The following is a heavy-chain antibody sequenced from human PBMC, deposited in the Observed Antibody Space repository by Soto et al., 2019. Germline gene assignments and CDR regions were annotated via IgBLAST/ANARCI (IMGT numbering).Heavy chain of an antibody. V-gene: IGHV1-18*01. J-gene: IGHJ6*02. CDR3: ARADYYDSSGYYYYYGMDV. D-gene: IGHD3-22*01. CDR1: GYTFTSYG. CDR2: ISAYNGNT. Sequence: GASVKVSCKASGYTFTSYGISWVRQAPGQGLEWMGWISAYNGNTNYAQKLQGRVTMTTDASTSTAYMELRSLRSDDTAVYYCARADYYDSSGYYYYYGMDVWGQGTTVTVSS.